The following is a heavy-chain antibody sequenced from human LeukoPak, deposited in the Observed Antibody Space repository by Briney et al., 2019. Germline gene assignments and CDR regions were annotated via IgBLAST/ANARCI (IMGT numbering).Heavy chain of an antibody. CDR3: ARDATARNENWFDP. J-gene: IGHJ5*02. Sequence: ASVKVSCKASGYTFTSYGISWVRQAPGQGLEWMGGIIPIFGTANYAQKFQGRVTITADKSTSTAYMELSSLRSEDTAVYYCARDATARNENWFDPWGQGTLVTVSS. CDR1: GYTFTSYG. V-gene: IGHV1-69*06. D-gene: IGHD6-6*01. CDR2: IIPIFGTA.